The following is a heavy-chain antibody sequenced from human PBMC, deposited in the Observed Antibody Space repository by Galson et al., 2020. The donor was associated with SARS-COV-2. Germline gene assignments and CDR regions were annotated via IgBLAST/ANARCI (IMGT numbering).Heavy chain of an antibody. D-gene: IGHD6-19*01. CDR3: AKDRGGWYGDNWCDP. V-gene: IGHV3-30*18. Sequence: GASLKISCEASGFTFSSYGMHWVRQPPGKGLEWLAVISYDGSTKSYADSVKGRFTISRDNSKNTLYLQMNSLRAADTAVYYCAKDRGGWYGDNWCDPWGQGTLVTVS. J-gene: IGHJ5*02. CDR1: GFTFSSYG. CDR2: ISYDGSTK.